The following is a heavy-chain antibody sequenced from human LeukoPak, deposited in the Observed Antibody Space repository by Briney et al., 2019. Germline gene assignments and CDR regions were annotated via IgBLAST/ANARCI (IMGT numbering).Heavy chain of an antibody. CDR3: ARLEYSSGWYVY. V-gene: IGHV4-59*01. CDR1: GGFMSRYY. D-gene: IGHD6-19*01. J-gene: IGHJ4*02. Sequence: PSETLSLTCSVSGGFMSRYYWSWLRQPPGKGLEWIGYIYYSGSTNYNPSLKSRVTISVDTSKKEFSLKLSSVTAADTAVYFCARLEYSSGWYVYWGQGTLVTVSS. CDR2: IYYSGST.